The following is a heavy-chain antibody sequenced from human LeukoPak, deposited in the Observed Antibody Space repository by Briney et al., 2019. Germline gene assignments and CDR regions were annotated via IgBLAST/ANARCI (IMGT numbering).Heavy chain of an antibody. D-gene: IGHD1-26*01. J-gene: IGHJ4*02. V-gene: IGHV3-13*01. CDR1: GFTFSSYD. CDR3: ARGDEWELIDY. CDR2: IGTAGDT. Sequence: GGSLRLSCAASGFTFSSYDMHWVRQATGKGLEWVSAIGTAGDTYYLGSVKGRFTISRENAKNSLYLQMNSLRAGDTAVYYCARGDEWELIDYWGQGTLVTVSS.